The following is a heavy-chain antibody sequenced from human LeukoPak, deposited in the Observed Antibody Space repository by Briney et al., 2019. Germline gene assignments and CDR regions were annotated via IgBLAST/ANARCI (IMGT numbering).Heavy chain of an antibody. CDR2: VHHSGVT. CDR3: ARHHWRSAYCDY. V-gene: IGHV4-59*08. CDR1: NGSITSDF. D-gene: IGHD1-1*01. Sequence: SETLSLTCSVSNGSITSDFWNWIRQPPGRGLEWIGYVHHSGVTNYNPSLSSRVTISVDTSKNQFSLKVSSVTVADTAVYYCARHHWRSAYCDYWGQGTLVTVSS. J-gene: IGHJ4*02.